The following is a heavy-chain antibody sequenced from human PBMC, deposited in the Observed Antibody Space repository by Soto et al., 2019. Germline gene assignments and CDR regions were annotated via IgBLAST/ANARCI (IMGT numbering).Heavy chain of an antibody. Sequence: QVQLVESGGGMVQPGRSLRLSCAASGFTFSSYGMHWVRQAPGKGLEWVAVISYDGSDKYYADSVKGRFSISRDNSKNTLYLQMNSLRPEDTAVYYCAKVTGYCSSSSCRRDYYYYYGMDVWDQGTTVTVSS. CDR2: ISYDGSDK. D-gene: IGHD2-2*01. V-gene: IGHV3-30*18. CDR3: AKVTGYCSSSSCRRDYYYYYGMDV. J-gene: IGHJ6*02. CDR1: GFTFSSYG.